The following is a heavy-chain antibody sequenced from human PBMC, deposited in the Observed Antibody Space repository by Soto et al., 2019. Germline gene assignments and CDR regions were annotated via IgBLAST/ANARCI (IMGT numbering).Heavy chain of an antibody. CDR2: IYWDDDK. J-gene: IGHJ4*02. CDR1: GFSLSTSGVG. Sequence: SGPTLVKPTQTLTLTCTFSGFSLSTSGVGVGWIRQPPGKALEWLALIYWDDDKRYSPSLKSRLTITKDTSKNQVVLTMTNMDPVDTATYYCAHRPATLHHSYYFDYWGQGTLVTVSS. D-gene: IGHD5-12*01. V-gene: IGHV2-5*02. CDR3: AHRPATLHHSYYFDY.